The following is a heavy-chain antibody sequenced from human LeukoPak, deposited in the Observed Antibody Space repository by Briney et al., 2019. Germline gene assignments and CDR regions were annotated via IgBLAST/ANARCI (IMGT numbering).Heavy chain of an antibody. CDR3: ARAGWASGYVLDY. Sequence: PPETLSLTCTVSGGSISSSSYYWGWIRQPPGKGLEWIGSIYYSGSTYYNPSLKSRVTISVDTSKNQFSLKLSSVTAADTAVYYCARAGWASGYVLDYWGQGTLVTVSS. CDR1: GGSISSSSYY. V-gene: IGHV4-39*01. D-gene: IGHD5-12*01. J-gene: IGHJ4*02. CDR2: IYYSGST.